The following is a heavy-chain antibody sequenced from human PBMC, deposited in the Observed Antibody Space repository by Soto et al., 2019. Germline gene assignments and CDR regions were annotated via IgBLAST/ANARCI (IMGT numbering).Heavy chain of an antibody. D-gene: IGHD2-8*02. V-gene: IGHV3-30*03. CDR1: GFTFSSYG. Sequence: GGSLRLSCAASGFTFSSYGMHWVRQAPGKGLEWVAVISKDGNVKYYAESVKGRFTISRDNSKNTLYLQMNSLGAEDAAAYYCTGEVASGYWGQGTLVTVSS. CDR3: TGEVASGY. J-gene: IGHJ4*02. CDR2: ISKDGNVK.